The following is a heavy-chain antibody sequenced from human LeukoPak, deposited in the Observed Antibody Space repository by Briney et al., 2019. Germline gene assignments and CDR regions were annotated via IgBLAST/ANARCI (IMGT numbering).Heavy chain of an antibody. J-gene: IGHJ5*02. V-gene: IGHV3-9*01. CDR1: GFTFDDYA. Sequence: SLRLSCAASGFTFDDYAMHWVRQAPGMGLEWVSGISWNSGSIGYADSVKGRFTISRDNAKNSLYLQMNSLRAEDTALYYCAKDPSDCSSTSCYGWFDPWGQGTLVTVSS. CDR2: ISWNSGSI. D-gene: IGHD2-2*01. CDR3: AKDPSDCSSTSCYGWFDP.